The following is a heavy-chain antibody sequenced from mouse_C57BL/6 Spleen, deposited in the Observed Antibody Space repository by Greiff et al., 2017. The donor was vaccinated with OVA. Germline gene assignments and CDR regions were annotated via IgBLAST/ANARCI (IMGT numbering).Heavy chain of an antibody. J-gene: IGHJ4*01. Sequence: DVKLVESGGGLVQPGGSLSLSCAASGFTFTDYYMSWVRQPPGKALEWLGFIRNKANGYTTEYSASVKGRFTISRDNSQSILYLQMNALRAEDSATYYCARYSGGYDYYAMDYWGQGTSVTVSS. CDR2: IRNKANGYTT. D-gene: IGHD2-2*01. CDR3: ARYSGGYDYYAMDY. CDR1: GFTFTDYY. V-gene: IGHV7-3*01.